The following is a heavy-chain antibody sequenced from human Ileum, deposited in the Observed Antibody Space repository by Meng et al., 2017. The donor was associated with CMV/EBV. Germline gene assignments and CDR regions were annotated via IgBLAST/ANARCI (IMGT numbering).Heavy chain of an antibody. V-gene: IGHV1-18*01. CDR1: GYTFTSYG. CDR3: ARDVNYYGSTGYFDL. D-gene: IGHD3-10*01. J-gene: IGHJ4*02. Sequence: ASVKVSCKASGYTFTSYGISWVRQAPGQGLEWMGWISAYNGNTNYAQKLQGRVTMTTDTSTSTAYMELRSLRSDDTAVYYCARDVNYYGSTGYFDLWGQGTLVTVSS. CDR2: ISAYNGNT.